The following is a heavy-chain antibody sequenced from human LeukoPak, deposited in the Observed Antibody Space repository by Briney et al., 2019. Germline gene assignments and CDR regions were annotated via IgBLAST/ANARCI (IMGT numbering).Heavy chain of an antibody. Sequence: ASVKVSCKASGYTFTGYYMHWVRQAPGQGLEWMGWINPNSGGTNYAQKFQGRVTMTRDTSISTAYMKLSRLRSDDTAVYYCARALGYCSSTSCYLFDYWGQGTLVTVSS. V-gene: IGHV1-2*02. D-gene: IGHD2-2*01. CDR3: ARALGYCSSTSCYLFDY. J-gene: IGHJ4*02. CDR1: GYTFTGYY. CDR2: INPNSGGT.